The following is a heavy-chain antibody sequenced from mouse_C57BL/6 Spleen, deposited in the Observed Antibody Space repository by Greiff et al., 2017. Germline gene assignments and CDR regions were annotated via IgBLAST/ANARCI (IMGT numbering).Heavy chain of an antibody. D-gene: IGHD2-2*01. CDR2: ISSGGSYT. J-gene: IGHJ3*01. Sequence: DVKLVESGGDLVKPGGSLKLSCAASGFTFSSYGMSWVRQTPDKRLEWVATISSGGSYTYYPDSVKGRFTISRDNAKNTLYLQMSSLKSEDTAMYYCARDGVTTAFAYWGQGTLVTVSA. V-gene: IGHV5-6*02. CDR1: GFTFSSYG. CDR3: ARDGVTTAFAY.